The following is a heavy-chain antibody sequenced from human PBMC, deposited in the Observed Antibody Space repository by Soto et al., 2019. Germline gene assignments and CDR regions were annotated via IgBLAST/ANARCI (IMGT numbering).Heavy chain of an antibody. CDR1: GFTFSSYW. V-gene: IGHV3-7*01. J-gene: IGHJ3*02. D-gene: IGHD3-22*01. CDR2: IKQDGSEK. Sequence: GGSLRLSCAASGFTFSSYWMSWVRQAPGKGLEWMANIKQDGSEKYYVDSVKGRFTISRDNAKNSLYLQMNSLRAEDTAVYYCARAVGYYDSSGYYYGGAFDIWGQGTMVTVSS. CDR3: ARAVGYYDSSGYYYGGAFDI.